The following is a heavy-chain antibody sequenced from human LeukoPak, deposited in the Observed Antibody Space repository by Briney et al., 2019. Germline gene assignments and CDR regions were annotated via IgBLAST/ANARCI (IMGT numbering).Heavy chain of an antibody. CDR2: FYYSGST. J-gene: IGHJ4*02. CDR3: ARATDRAVAGTRQYFDN. D-gene: IGHD6-19*01. V-gene: IGHV4-39*01. Sequence: SETLSLTCTVSGGSVSSSSYFWGWIRQPPGKALEWIGSFYYSGSTYYHPSLKSRVTISVDTSKNQFSLKLTSVTAVDTAVYFCARATDRAVAGTRQYFDNWGQGTLVSVSS. CDR1: GGSVSSSSYF.